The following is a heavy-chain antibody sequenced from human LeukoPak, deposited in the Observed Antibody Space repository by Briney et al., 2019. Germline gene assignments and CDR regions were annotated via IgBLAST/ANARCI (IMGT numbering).Heavy chain of an antibody. D-gene: IGHD6-19*01. Sequence: GGSLRLSCAASGFTFSSYAMSWVRQAPGKGLEWVSAISGSGGSTYYADSVKGRFTISRDNSKNTLYLQINSLRAEDTAVYYCAKDWGSGWSNGDYWGQGTLVTVSS. CDR2: ISGSGGST. CDR3: AKDWGSGWSNGDY. J-gene: IGHJ4*02. CDR1: GFTFSSYA. V-gene: IGHV3-23*01.